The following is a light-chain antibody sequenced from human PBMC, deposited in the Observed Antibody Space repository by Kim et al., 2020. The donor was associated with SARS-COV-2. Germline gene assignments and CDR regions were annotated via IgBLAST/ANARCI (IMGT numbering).Light chain of an antibody. J-gene: IGLJ3*02. V-gene: IGLV1-44*01. CDR2: TDD. CDR3: ATWDDSLDVWM. Sequence: GQRVTISCSGSSSNIGSNTRNWYQLFPGTAPQLLSDTDDRRPSGVADRVSCSKSGPSASLAISALRSEDEAAYYCATWDDSLDVWMFGGGTKVTVL. CDR1: SSNIGSNT.